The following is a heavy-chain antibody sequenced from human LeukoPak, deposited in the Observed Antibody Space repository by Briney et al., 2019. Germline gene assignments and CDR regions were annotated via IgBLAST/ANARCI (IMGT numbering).Heavy chain of an antibody. CDR2: IIPIFGIA. D-gene: IGHD7-27*01. CDR3: ATGHEWFDP. J-gene: IGHJ5*02. V-gene: IGHV1-69*04. Sequence: GASVKVSCKASGGTFSSYAISWVRQAPGQGLEWMGRIIPIFGIANYAQKFQGRVTITADKSTSTAYMELSSLRSEDTAVYYCATGHEWFDPWGQGTLVTAPS. CDR1: GGTFSSYA.